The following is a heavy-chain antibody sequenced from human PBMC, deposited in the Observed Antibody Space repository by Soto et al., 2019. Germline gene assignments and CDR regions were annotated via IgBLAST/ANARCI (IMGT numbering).Heavy chain of an antibody. V-gene: IGHV1-69*01. CDR2: IIPIPGTA. CDR1: GGTFSSYA. Sequence: QVQLVQSGAEVKKPGSSVKVSCNASGGTFSSYAISWVRQAPGQGLEWMGGIIPIPGTANYAQKFQGRVTITADESTSTAYMELSSLRSEDTAIYYCARSQGSSTSLEIYYYYYYGMDVWGQGTKVTVSS. CDR3: ARSQGSSTSLEIYYYYYYGMDV. D-gene: IGHD2-2*01. J-gene: IGHJ6*02.